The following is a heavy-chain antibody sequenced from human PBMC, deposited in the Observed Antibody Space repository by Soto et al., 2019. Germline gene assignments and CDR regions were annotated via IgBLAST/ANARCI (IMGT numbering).Heavy chain of an antibody. CDR2: IGHSGADT. V-gene: IGHV3-23*01. Sequence: EVQMLESGGDLVQPGGSLRLSCAASGFTFSGYAMSWVRQAPGKGLEWVSSIGHSGADTSYANSVKGRFTISRDNSRNTLFLQMNGLRVEDTALYYCAKDWPGTRTPGLDCWGQGTLVTVSS. CDR1: GFTFSGYA. J-gene: IGHJ4*02. CDR3: AKDWPGTRTPGLDC. D-gene: IGHD1-1*01.